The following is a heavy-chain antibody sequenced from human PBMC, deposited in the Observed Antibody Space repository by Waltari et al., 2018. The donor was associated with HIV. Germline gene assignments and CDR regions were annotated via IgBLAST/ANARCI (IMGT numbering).Heavy chain of an antibody. CDR1: GYTFTTYG. CDR2: ISTYNGNT. J-gene: IGHJ2*01. CDR3: ARDARNYYESGGCQDWYFDL. Sequence: QVQLVQSGAEVKKPGASVKVSCKASGYTFTTYGISWVRQAPRQGLGWMGWISTYNGNTHYTQSLQGRVTMTTDTSTSTAYMDLRSLRSDDTAVYYCARDARNYYESGGCQDWYFDLWGRGTLVTVSS. D-gene: IGHD3-22*01. V-gene: IGHV1-18*01.